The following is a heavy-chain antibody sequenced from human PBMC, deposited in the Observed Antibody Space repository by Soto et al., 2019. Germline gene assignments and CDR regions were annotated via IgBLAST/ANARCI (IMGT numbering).Heavy chain of an antibody. CDR3: ARVTYYDILTGWEHYYYYYMDV. Sequence: QVTLKESGPVLVKPTETLTLTCTVSGFSLSNARMGVSWIRQPPGKALEWLAHIFSNDEKSYSTSLKSRLTISKDTSKSQVVLTMTNMDPVDTATYYCARVTYYDILTGWEHYYYYYMDVWGKGTTVTVSS. CDR2: IFSNDEK. D-gene: IGHD3-9*01. CDR1: GFSLSNARMG. V-gene: IGHV2-26*01. J-gene: IGHJ6*03.